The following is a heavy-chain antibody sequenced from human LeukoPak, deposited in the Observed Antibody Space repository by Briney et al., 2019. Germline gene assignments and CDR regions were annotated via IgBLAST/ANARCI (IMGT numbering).Heavy chain of an antibody. CDR3: ARNPTDSNYYYYYYMDV. D-gene: IGHD4-11*01. CDR2: ISPSGTSI. Sequence: GGSLRLSCVASGFTFTTYEMNWVRQAPGKGLEWISHISPSGTSIFYADSVMGRFSISRDNAKKSLYLQMNSLGAEDTAVYYCARNPTDSNYYYYYYMDVWGKGTAVTVSS. V-gene: IGHV3-48*03. CDR1: GFTFTTYE. J-gene: IGHJ6*03.